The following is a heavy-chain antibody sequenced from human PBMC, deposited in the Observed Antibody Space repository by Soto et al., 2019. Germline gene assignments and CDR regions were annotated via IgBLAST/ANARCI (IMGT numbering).Heavy chain of an antibody. D-gene: IGHD5-12*01. Sequence: GXSVNVSCKASGGALRRNAITWVRQAPGQGLEWMGEIIPIFGTTTYAQKFQGRVAISADKSTNTTYMDLSNLRSEDTAVYYCARAPGNTGYANRGRFDHWGPGTLVTVSS. CDR2: IIPIFGTT. V-gene: IGHV1-69*06. CDR3: ARAPGNTGYANRGRFDH. J-gene: IGHJ5*02. CDR1: GGALRRNA.